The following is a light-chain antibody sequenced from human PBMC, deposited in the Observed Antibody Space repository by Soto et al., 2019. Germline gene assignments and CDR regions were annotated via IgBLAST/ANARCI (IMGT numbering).Light chain of an antibody. J-gene: IGKJ1*01. Sequence: EIVLTQSPVTLSLSPGERATLSCRASRSVGSNLAWYQQKPGQAPRLLIYGASTRATGVPPRFSGSGSGTEFTLTISSLQSEDFAVYYCQKFNKWPWTFGQGTKVDIK. V-gene: IGKV3-15*01. CDR3: QKFNKWPWT. CDR2: GAS. CDR1: RSVGSN.